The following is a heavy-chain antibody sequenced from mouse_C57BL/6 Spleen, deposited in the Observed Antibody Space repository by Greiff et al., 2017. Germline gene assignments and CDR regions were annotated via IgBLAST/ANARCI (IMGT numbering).Heavy chain of an antibody. V-gene: IGHV1-26*01. CDR3: ARNFNCDY. Sequence: EVQLQQSGPELVKPGASVKISCKASGYTFTDYYMNWVKQSHGKSLEWIGDINPNNGGTSYNQKFKGKATLTVDKSSSTAYMELRSLTSEDSAVYYCARNFNCDYWGQGTTLTVSS. J-gene: IGHJ2*01. CDR1: GYTFTDYY. CDR2: INPNNGGT.